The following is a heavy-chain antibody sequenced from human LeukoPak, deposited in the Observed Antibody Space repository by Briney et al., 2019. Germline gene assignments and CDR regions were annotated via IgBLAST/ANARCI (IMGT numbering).Heavy chain of an antibody. V-gene: IGHV3-23*01. D-gene: IGHD3-22*01. CDR1: GFTFSSYA. J-gene: IGHJ4*02. CDR2: ISGSGGST. Sequence: GGSLRLSCAASGFTFSSYAMSWVRQAPGKGLEWVSAISGSGGSTYYADSVKGRFTISRDNAKNSLYLQMNSLRAEDTAVYYCARDNYDSSTPYYFDYWGQGTLVTVSS. CDR3: ARDNYDSSTPYYFDY.